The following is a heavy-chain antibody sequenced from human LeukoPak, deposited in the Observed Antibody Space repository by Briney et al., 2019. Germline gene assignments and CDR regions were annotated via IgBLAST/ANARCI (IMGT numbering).Heavy chain of an antibody. CDR3: ARGTTMVRGVILDY. V-gene: IGHV4-31*03. J-gene: IGHJ4*02. D-gene: IGHD3-10*01. Sequence: PSETLSLTCTVSGGSISSGGYYWSWIRQHPGKGLEWIGYIYYSGSTYYNPSLKSRVTISVDTSKNQFSLKLSSVTAADTAVYYCARGTTMVRGVILDYWGQGTLVTVSS. CDR1: GGSISSGGYY. CDR2: IYYSGST.